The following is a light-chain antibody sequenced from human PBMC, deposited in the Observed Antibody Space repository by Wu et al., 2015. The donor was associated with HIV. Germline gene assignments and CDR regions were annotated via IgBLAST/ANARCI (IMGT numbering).Light chain of an antibody. J-gene: IGKJ1*01. V-gene: IGKV3D-20*01. CDR3: QQYGSSPPWT. CDR2: DAS. CDR1: QGISTN. Sequence: EIVMTQSPATLSVSPGERATLSCRSSQGISTNLAWYHQGPGRAPTLVIYDASNRATDIPARFSGSGSGTDFTLTISRLEPEDFAVYYCQQYGSSPPWTFGQGTKVEIK.